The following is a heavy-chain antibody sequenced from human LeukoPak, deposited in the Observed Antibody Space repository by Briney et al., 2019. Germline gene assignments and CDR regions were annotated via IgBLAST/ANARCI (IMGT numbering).Heavy chain of an antibody. CDR3: ATDYSNFYGMDV. V-gene: IGHV4-61*01. D-gene: IGHD4-11*01. Sequence: PSETLSLTCTVSGGSANSGSYFWSWIRQPPGKGLEWIGYIQNSARTNYNPSLESRVTISVDSSKDQSSLRLSSVTAADTAVYYCATDYSNFYGMDVWGQGTTVTVSS. J-gene: IGHJ6*02. CDR1: GGSANSGSYF. CDR2: IQNSART.